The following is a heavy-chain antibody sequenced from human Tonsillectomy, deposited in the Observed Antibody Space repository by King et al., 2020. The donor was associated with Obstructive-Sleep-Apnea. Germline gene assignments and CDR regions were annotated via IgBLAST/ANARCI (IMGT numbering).Heavy chain of an antibody. J-gene: IGHJ4*02. CDR3: AGSSSWYVD. V-gene: IGHV4-4*02. D-gene: IGHD6-13*01. CDR2: IYHSGST. CDR1: GGSISSNSW. Sequence: QLQESGPGLVKPSGTLSLTCAVSGGSISSNSWWGWVRQSPGKGLEWIGEIYHSGSTTYNPSLKIRGTISVTNSTNQFSLDLSSVTAADTAVYYCAGSSSWYVDWGQGTLVTVSS.